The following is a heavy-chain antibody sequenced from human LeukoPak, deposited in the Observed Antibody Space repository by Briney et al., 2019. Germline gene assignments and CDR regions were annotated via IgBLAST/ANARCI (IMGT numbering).Heavy chain of an antibody. J-gene: IGHJ4*02. Sequence: GGSLRLSCAASGFTFSNYYMDWVRQAPGKGLVWVSRINTDGSRTQDADSVKGRFTISRDNAKNTLYLQMNSLRAEDTAVYYCARDNLYYYDSSGYCFDYWGQGTLVTVSS. CDR1: GFTFSNYY. D-gene: IGHD3-22*01. V-gene: IGHV3-74*01. CDR3: ARDNLYYYDSSGYCFDY. CDR2: INTDGSRT.